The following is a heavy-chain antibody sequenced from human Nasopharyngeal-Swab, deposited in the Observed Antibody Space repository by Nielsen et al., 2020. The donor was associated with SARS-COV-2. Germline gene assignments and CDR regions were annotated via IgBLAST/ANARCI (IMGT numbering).Heavy chain of an antibody. J-gene: IGHJ3*02. CDR1: GFTFSSYG. D-gene: IGHD3-22*01. V-gene: IGHV3-30*03. Sequence: GESLKISCAASGFTFSSYGMHWVRQAPGKGLEWVAVISYDGSNKYYADSVKGRFTISRDNSKNTLYLQMNSLRAEDTAVYYCARDGVRFHNYYDSSGYYMDAFDIWGQGTMVTVSS. CDR3: ARDGVRFHNYYDSSGYYMDAFDI. CDR2: ISYDGSNK.